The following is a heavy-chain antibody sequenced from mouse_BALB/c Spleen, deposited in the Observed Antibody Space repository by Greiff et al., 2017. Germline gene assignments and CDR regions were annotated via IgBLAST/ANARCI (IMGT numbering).Heavy chain of an antibody. Sequence: EVQLMESGGGLVKPGGSLKLSCAASGFTFSSYAMSWVRQTPEKRLEWVASISSGGSTYYPDSVKGRFTISRDNARNILYLQMSSLRSEDTAMYYCARADGYYVAYYAMDYWGQGTSVTVSS. V-gene: IGHV5-6-5*01. CDR1: GFTFSSYA. CDR2: ISSGGST. D-gene: IGHD2-3*01. J-gene: IGHJ4*01. CDR3: ARADGYYVAYYAMDY.